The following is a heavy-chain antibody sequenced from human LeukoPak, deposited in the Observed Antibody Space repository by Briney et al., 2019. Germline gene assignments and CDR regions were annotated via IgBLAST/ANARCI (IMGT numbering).Heavy chain of an antibody. Sequence: PSETLSLTCAVYGGSFSGYYWSWIRQPPGKGLEWIGEINHSGSTNYNPSLKSRVTISVDTSKNQFSLKLSSVTAADTAVYYCARGLPYSKYYYYGMDVWGQGTTVTVSS. CDR3: ARGLPYSKYYYYGMDV. CDR2: INHSGST. V-gene: IGHV4-34*01. D-gene: IGHD4-4*01. CDR1: GGSFSGYY. J-gene: IGHJ6*02.